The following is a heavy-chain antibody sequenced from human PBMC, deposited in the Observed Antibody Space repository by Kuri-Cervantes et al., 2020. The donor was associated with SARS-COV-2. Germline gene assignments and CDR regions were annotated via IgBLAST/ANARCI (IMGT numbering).Heavy chain of an antibody. CDR2: INDSGST. V-gene: IGHV4-34*01. J-gene: IGHJ3*02. D-gene: IGHD1-26*01. CDR1: GGSFSGYY. CDR3: ARALPWDLRGNDAFDI. Sequence: ESLKTSCAVYGGSFSGYYWSWIRQPPGKGLEWIGEINDSGSTNYNPSLKSRVTISVDTSKNQFSLKLSSVTAADTAVYYCARALPWDLRGNDAFDIWSQGTMVTVSS.